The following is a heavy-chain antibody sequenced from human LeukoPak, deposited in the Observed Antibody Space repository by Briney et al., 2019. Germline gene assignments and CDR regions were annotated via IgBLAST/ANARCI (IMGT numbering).Heavy chain of an antibody. Sequence: GGSLRLSCAASGFTFSNFGMAWVRQAPRKGLEWVSFISASGNYRYYGDSMKGRFTISRDNAKNSLSLQMNSLRAADTAMYFCARGPPIVTTTEGNWFDPWGQGTLVTVSS. D-gene: IGHD4/OR15-4a*01. V-gene: IGHV3-21*01. J-gene: IGHJ5*02. CDR1: GFTFSNFG. CDR3: ARGPPIVTTTEGNWFDP. CDR2: ISASGNYR.